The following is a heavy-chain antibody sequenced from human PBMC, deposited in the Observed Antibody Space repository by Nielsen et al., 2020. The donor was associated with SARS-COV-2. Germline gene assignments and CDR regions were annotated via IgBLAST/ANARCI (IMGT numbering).Heavy chain of an antibody. V-gene: IGHV3-9*01. Sequence: SLKISCAASGFTFDDYAMHWVRQAPGKGLEWVSGISWNSGSIGYADSVKGRFTISRDNAKNSLYLQMNSLRAEDTALYYCASLSGILTGYYMRGMDVWGQGTTVTVSS. CDR3: ASLSGILTGYYMRGMDV. CDR1: GFTFDDYA. CDR2: ISWNSGSI. J-gene: IGHJ6*02. D-gene: IGHD3-9*01.